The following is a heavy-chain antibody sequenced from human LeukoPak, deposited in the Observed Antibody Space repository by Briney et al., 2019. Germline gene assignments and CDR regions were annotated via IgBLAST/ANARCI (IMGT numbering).Heavy chain of an antibody. CDR2: ISGSGDTT. V-gene: IGHV3-23*01. D-gene: IGHD5-24*01. J-gene: IGHJ3*01. CDR3: AKDIQLST. CDR1: GFTFNTYS. Sequence: GGSLRLSCAASGFTFNTYSMTWVRQAPGKGLEWVSVISGSGDTTYYTDSAKGRFTISRDNSKNTLSLQMNSLRVEDTAMYFCAKDIQLSTWGLGTMVTVS.